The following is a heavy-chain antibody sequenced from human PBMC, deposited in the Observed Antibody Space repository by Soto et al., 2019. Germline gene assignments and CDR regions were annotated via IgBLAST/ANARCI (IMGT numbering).Heavy chain of an antibody. CDR3: AREYDSSGYYLYNWFAP. CDR2: IWYDGSNK. V-gene: IGHV3-33*01. CDR1: GFTFSSYG. D-gene: IGHD3-22*01. Sequence: LRLSCASSGFTFSSYGMHWVRQAPGKGLEWVAVIWYDGSNKYYADSVKGRFTISRDNSKNTLYLQMNSLRAEDTAVYYCAREYDSSGYYLYNWFAPSGQGTLVTVSS. J-gene: IGHJ5*02.